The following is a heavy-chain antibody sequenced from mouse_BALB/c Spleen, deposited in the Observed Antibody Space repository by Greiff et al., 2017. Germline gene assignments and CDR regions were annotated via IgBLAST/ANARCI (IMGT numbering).Heavy chain of an antibody. CDR3: ARGDDGAWFAY. CDR2: ISSGGST. V-gene: IGHV5-6-5*01. D-gene: IGHD2-3*01. J-gene: IGHJ3*01. CDR1: GFTFSSYA. Sequence: EVKLVESGGGLVKPGGSLKLSCAASGFTFSSYAMSWVRQTPEKRLEWVASISSGGSTYYPDSVKGRFTISRDNARNILYLQMSSLRSEDTAMYYCARGDDGAWFAYWGQGTLVTVSA.